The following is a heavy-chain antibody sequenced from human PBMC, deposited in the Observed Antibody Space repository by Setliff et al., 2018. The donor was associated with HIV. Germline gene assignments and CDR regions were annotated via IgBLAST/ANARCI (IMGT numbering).Heavy chain of an antibody. V-gene: IGHV1-46*01. J-gene: IGHJ3*02. Sequence: ASAKVSCKPSGYSFTNHYMHWVRQAPGQGLEWMGVINPTGGSTRNTQKFQGRVAMTRDTSTSTVYMELSSLRSEDTAVYYCASAGAWQRNALDIWGQGTMVTVSS. CDR1: GYSFTNHY. D-gene: IGHD5-12*01. CDR3: ASAGAWQRNALDI. CDR2: INPTGGST.